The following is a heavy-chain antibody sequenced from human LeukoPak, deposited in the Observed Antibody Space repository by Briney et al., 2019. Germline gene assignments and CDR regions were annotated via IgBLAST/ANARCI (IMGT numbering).Heavy chain of an antibody. D-gene: IGHD2-21*02. CDR1: GFTFSSYA. Sequence: PGGSLRLSCAASGFTFSSYAMHWVRQAPGKGLEWVAVISYDGSNKYYADSVKGRFTISRDNSKNTLYLQMNSLRAEDTAVYYCARVVVTTNSIDYWGQGTLVTVSS. CDR3: ARVVVTTNSIDY. CDR2: ISYDGSNK. V-gene: IGHV3-30-3*01. J-gene: IGHJ4*02.